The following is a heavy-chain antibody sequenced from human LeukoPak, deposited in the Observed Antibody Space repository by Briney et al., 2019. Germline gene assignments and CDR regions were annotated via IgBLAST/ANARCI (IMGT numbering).Heavy chain of an antibody. J-gene: IGHJ4*02. CDR2: ISAYNGNT. V-gene: IGHV1-18*01. CDR1: GYIFINHG. D-gene: IGHD1-26*01. Sequence: ASVKVPCKASGYIFINHGIAWVRQAPGQGLEYMGWISAYNGNTDYAQEFQGRVTMTTDTSTITAYMELRGLRFDDTAVYYCTRWGPSPSDYWGQGTLVTVSS. CDR3: TRWGPSPSDY.